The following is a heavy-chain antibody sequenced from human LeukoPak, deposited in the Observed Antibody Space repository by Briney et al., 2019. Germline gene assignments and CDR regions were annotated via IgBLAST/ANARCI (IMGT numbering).Heavy chain of an antibody. D-gene: IGHD6-19*01. CDR1: GFTFSRYA. V-gene: IGHV3-30-3*01. CDR2: ISYDGSNK. Sequence: PGRSLRLSCAASGFTFSRYAMHWVRQAPGKGLEWVAVISYDGSNKYYADSVKGRFTISRDNSKNTLYLQMNSLRAEDTAVYYCARVKIAVAGPYYFDYWGQGTLVTVSS. J-gene: IGHJ4*02. CDR3: ARVKIAVAGPYYFDY.